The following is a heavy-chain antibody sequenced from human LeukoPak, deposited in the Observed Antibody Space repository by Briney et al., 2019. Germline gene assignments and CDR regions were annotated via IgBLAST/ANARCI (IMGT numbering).Heavy chain of an antibody. CDR2: ISGSGGST. CDR1: GFTFSSYA. CDR3: AKEGYSSSFSYGPPFYYYYYGMDV. D-gene: IGHD6-13*01. J-gene: IGHJ6*02. V-gene: IGHV3-23*01. Sequence: GGSLRLSCAASGFTFSSYAMSWVRHAPGKGLEWVSAISGSGGSTYYADSVKGRFTISRDNSKNTLYLQMNSLRAEDTAVYYCAKEGYSSSFSYGPPFYYYYYGMDVWGQGTTVTVSS.